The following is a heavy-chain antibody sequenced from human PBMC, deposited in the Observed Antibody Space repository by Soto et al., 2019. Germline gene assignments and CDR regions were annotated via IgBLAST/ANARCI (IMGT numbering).Heavy chain of an antibody. V-gene: IGHV4-31*03. D-gene: IGHD2-2*01. Sequence: SETLSLTCTVSGGSISSGAYYWSWIRQHPGKGLEWIGYIYYSGSTYYNPSLKSRVTISVDTSKNQFSLKLSSVTAADTAVYYCARYTRSLNKNYMDVWGKGTTVTVSS. CDR1: GGSISSGAYY. CDR3: ARYTRSLNKNYMDV. J-gene: IGHJ6*03. CDR2: IYYSGST.